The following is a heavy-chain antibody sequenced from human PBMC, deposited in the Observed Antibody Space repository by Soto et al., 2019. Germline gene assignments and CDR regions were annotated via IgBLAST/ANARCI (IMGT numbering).Heavy chain of an antibody. D-gene: IGHD3-10*01. V-gene: IGHV1-24*01. CDR3: AKGGQAGDFDL. Sequence: KVWPXESXXAMAEFYMRWAXLESGKGLEWIGGFDPEDGEKVSAQKFQRRVNMTEETSTDTANMELSSLKPEDTAVYYCAKGGQAGDFDLCGQGIRITGYS. CDR2: FDPEDGEK. CDR1: XXAMAEFY. J-gene: IGHJ4*02.